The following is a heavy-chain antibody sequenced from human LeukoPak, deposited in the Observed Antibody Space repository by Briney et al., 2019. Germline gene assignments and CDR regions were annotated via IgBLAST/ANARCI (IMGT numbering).Heavy chain of an antibody. J-gene: IGHJ4*02. V-gene: IGHV3-7*04. CDR1: GFTFSSYW. CDR3: ARGTIAAAGYYYFDY. Sequence: GGSLRLSCAASGFTFSSYWMSWVRQAPGKGLEWVANVKEDGSEKYYVDSVKGRFTISRDNAKNSLYLQMNSLRAEDTAVYYCARGTIAAAGYYYFDYWGQGTQVTVSS. D-gene: IGHD6-13*01. CDR2: VKEDGSEK.